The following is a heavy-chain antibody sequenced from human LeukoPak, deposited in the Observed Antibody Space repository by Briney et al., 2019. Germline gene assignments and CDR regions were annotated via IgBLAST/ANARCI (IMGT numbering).Heavy chain of an antibody. J-gene: IGHJ4*02. Sequence: SETLSLTCTVSGGSISSGDYYWSWIRQPPGKGLEWIGYIYYSGSTYYNPSLKSRVTISVDTSKNQFSLKLSSVTAADTAVYYCARVDFWSGYSPFDYWGRGTLVTVSS. CDR1: GGSISSGDYY. D-gene: IGHD3-3*01. CDR2: IYYSGST. V-gene: IGHV4-30-4*08. CDR3: ARVDFWSGYSPFDY.